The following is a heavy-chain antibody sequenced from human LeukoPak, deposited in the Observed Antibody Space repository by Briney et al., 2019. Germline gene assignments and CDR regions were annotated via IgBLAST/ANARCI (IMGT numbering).Heavy chain of an antibody. CDR2: KYYSGSA. V-gene: IGHV4-31*03. CDR3: ATPYCSSISCLDVFNM. CDR1: GVSVSDGRYY. Sequence: KPSETLSLTCSVSGVSVSDGRYYWTWIRQHPGKGLEWIGYKYYSGSAKYNPSLKSRITISIDTSKNQFSLHLSSVTAADTATYYCATPYCSSISCLDVFNMWGQGTRVTVSS. J-gene: IGHJ3*02. D-gene: IGHD2-2*01.